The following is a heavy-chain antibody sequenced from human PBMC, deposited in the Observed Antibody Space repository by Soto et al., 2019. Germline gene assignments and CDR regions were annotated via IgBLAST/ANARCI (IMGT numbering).Heavy chain of an antibody. V-gene: IGHV3-30*18. CDR1: GFIFNDYG. CDR3: VKGDLDTAVVNSPDAFDF. D-gene: IGHD5-18*01. CDR2: ISFDGNNK. Sequence: GGSLRLSCEASGFIFNDYGMHWVRQAPGKGLDWVAVISFDGNNKYYAQSVKGRFTISRDNSKNTLFLHMDSLRREDTAVYHCVKGDLDTAVVNSPDAFDFWGQGTMVTVSS. J-gene: IGHJ3*01.